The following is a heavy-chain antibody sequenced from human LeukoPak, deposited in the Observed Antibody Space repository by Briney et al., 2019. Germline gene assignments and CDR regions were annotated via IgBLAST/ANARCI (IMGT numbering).Heavy chain of an antibody. CDR1: GCTFTGYY. D-gene: IGHD5-18*01. V-gene: IGHV1-2*04. CDR2: INPNSGGT. CDR3: ARSRGYDYGDY. J-gene: IGHJ4*02. Sequence: ASVKVSCKASGCTFTGYYMHWVRQAPGQGLEWMGWINPNSGGTNYAQKFQGWVTMTRDMSISTAYMELSRLRSDDTAVYYCARSRGYDYGDYWGQGTLVTVSS.